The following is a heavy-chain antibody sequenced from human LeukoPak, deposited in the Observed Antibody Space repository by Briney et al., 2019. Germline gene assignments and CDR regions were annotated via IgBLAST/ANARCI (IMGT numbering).Heavy chain of an antibody. CDR3: ARDPFSPRTPGDV. J-gene: IGHJ6*04. D-gene: IGHD2-15*01. V-gene: IGHV3-11*01. CDR2: ISSSGTAI. CDR1: GFTFSDYY. Sequence: GGSLRLSCAASGFTFSDYYMSWIRQAPGKGLQWVSYISSSGTAIYYADSVKGRFTISRDNAKNSLYLQMNSLRAEDTAVYYCARDPFSPRTPGDVWGKGTTVTISS.